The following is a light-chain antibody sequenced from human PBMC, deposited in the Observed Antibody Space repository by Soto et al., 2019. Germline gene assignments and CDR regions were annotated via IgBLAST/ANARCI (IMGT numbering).Light chain of an antibody. CDR2: DVS. Sequence: QSVLTQPASVSGPPGQSITISCTGTSSDVGSYNYVSWYQQHPGKAPKLMVYDVSNRPSGVSNRFSGSKSGNTASLTISGLQAEDEADYYCGSYTTTSTYVFGPGTKVTVL. CDR1: SSDVGSYNY. V-gene: IGLV2-14*01. CDR3: GSYTTTSTYV. J-gene: IGLJ1*01.